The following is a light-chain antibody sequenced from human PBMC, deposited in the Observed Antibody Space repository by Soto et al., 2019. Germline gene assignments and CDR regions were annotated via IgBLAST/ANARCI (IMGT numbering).Light chain of an antibody. J-gene: IGKJ1*01. CDR3: QHYNSYSEA. CDR2: KAS. V-gene: IGKV1-5*03. Sequence: IQFTHCPWSLCASVGDRVTITCRASQTISSWLAWYQQKPGKAPKLLIYKASTLKSGVPSRFSGSGSGTEFTLTISSLQPDDFATYYCQHYNSYSEAFGQGTKVDIK. CDR1: QTISSW.